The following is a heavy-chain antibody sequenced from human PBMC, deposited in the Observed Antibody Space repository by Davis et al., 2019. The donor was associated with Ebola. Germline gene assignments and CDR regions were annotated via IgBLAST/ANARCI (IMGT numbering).Heavy chain of an antibody. Sequence: PGGSLRLSCAASGFTLSSYWMHWVRQAPGKGLVWVSRINPDGSTTTYADSVKGRFTISRDNSKNTLYLQMNSLRAGDTAVYYCARGLWFGELLYSSYGMDVWGKGTTVTVSS. V-gene: IGHV3-74*01. CDR2: INPDGSTT. D-gene: IGHD3-10*01. CDR3: ARGLWFGELLYSSYGMDV. CDR1: GFTLSSYW. J-gene: IGHJ6*04.